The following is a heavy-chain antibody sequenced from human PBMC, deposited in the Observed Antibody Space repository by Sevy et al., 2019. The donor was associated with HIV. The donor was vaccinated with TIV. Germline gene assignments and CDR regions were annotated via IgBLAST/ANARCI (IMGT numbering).Heavy chain of an antibody. Sequence: ASVKVSCKVSGYTLTQLSMHWVRQAPGKGLAGMGTLDPEDGKTIYEQKFQGRVTMTEDKSTDTAYMQLTGLRSEDTAVFYCAVTKDYYDSSGYPLDYWGLGTLVTVSS. J-gene: IGHJ4*02. CDR2: LDPEDGKT. CDR1: GYTLTQLS. D-gene: IGHD3-22*01. V-gene: IGHV1-24*01. CDR3: AVTKDYYDSSGYPLDY.